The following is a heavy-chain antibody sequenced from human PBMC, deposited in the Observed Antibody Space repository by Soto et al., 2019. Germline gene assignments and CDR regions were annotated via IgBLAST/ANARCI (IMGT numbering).Heavy chain of an antibody. CDR2: ISYDENNK. D-gene: IGHD3-22*01. Sequence: GGCLRLSCAASGFTFSSYGMHWVRQAPGKGLEWVTVISYDENNKWYADSVKGRFTISRDNSKNTLYLQMNSLRVEDTAIYYCAKDSSYDSSGFYYYHGMDVWGQGTTVTVSS. CDR1: GFTFSSYG. J-gene: IGHJ6*02. CDR3: AKDSSYDSSGFYYYHGMDV. V-gene: IGHV3-30*18.